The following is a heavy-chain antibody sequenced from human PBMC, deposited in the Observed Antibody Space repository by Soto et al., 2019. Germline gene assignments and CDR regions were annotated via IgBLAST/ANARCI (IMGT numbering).Heavy chain of an antibody. D-gene: IGHD3-22*01. CDR3: ARDFGGGYYDSSGYYYFDY. Sequence: ASVKVSCKASGYTFTSYGISWVRQAPGQGLEWMGWISAYNGNTNYAQKLQGRVTMTTDTSTSTAYMELRSLRSDDTAVYYCARDFGGGYYDSSGYYYFDYWGQGTLVTVSS. J-gene: IGHJ4*02. CDR1: GYTFTSYG. CDR2: ISAYNGNT. V-gene: IGHV1-18*01.